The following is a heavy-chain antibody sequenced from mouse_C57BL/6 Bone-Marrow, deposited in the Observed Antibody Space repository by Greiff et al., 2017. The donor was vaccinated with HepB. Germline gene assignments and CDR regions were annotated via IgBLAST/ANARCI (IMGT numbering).Heavy chain of an antibody. Sequence: EVKLMESGAELVRPGASVKLSCTASGFNIKDDYMHWVKQRPEQGLEWIGWIDPENGDTEYASKFQGKATITADTSSNTAYLQLSSLTSEDTAVYYCTTGSTVVARGYAMDYWGQGTSVTVSS. CDR3: TTGSTVVARGYAMDY. J-gene: IGHJ4*01. V-gene: IGHV14-4*01. CDR1: GFNIKDDY. CDR2: IDPENGDT. D-gene: IGHD1-1*01.